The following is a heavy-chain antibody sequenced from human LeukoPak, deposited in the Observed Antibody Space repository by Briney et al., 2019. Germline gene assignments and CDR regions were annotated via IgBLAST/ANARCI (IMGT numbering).Heavy chain of an antibody. CDR2: ISAYNGNT. J-gene: IGHJ4*02. Sequence: GASVKVSCKASGYTFTSYGISLVRQAPGQGLDWMGWISAYNGNTNYAQKLQGRVTMTTDTSTSTAYMELRSLRSGDTAVYYCARAWCSGGSCLDNDYWGQGTLVTVSS. V-gene: IGHV1-18*01. CDR1: GYTFTSYG. CDR3: ARAWCSGGSCLDNDY. D-gene: IGHD2-15*01.